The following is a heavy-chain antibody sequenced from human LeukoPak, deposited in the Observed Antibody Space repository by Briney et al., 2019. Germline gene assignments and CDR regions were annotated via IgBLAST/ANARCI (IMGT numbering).Heavy chain of an antibody. CDR3: ARDFNEPNDAFDI. CDR1: GYTFTSYY. D-gene: IGHD1-1*01. Sequence: ASVKVSCKASGYTFTSYYMHWVRQAPGQGLEWMGIINPSGGSTSYAQKFQGRVTMTRDTSTSTVYMELSSLGSEDTAVYYCARDFNEPNDAFDIWGQGTMVTVSS. V-gene: IGHV1-46*01. CDR2: INPSGGST. J-gene: IGHJ3*02.